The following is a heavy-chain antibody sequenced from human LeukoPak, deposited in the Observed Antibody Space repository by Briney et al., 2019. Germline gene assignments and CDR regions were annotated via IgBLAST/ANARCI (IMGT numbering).Heavy chain of an antibody. CDR2: INTNTGNP. Sequence: ASVKVSCKASGYTFTSYGISWVRQAPGQGLEWMGWINTNTGNPTYARGFTGRFVFSLDTSVSTAYLQISSLKAEDTAVYYCARGPYDFWSGYYPEVFDYWGQGTLVTVSS. V-gene: IGHV7-4-1*02. CDR1: GYTFTSYG. D-gene: IGHD3-3*01. J-gene: IGHJ4*02. CDR3: ARGPYDFWSGYYPEVFDY.